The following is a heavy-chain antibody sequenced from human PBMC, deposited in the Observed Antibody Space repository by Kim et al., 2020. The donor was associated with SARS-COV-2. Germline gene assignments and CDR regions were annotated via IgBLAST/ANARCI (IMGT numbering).Heavy chain of an antibody. CDR2: IYYSGST. CDR1: GGSISSYY. CDR3: ARVRLAGTFDY. J-gene: IGHJ4*02. D-gene: IGHD1-1*01. V-gene: IGHV4-59*01. Sequence: SETLSLTCTVSGGSISSYYWSWIRQPPGKGLEWIGYIYYSGSTNYNPSLKSRVTISVDTSKNQFSLKLSSVTAADTAVYYCARVRLAGTFDYWGQGTLVTVSS.